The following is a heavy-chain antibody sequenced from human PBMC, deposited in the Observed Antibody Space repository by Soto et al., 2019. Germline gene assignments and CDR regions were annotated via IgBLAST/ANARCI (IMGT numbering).Heavy chain of an antibody. V-gene: IGHV4-34*01. CDR2: INHSGST. CDR1: GGSVSGYY. Sequence: QVQLQQWGAGLLKPSETLSLTCDVYGGSVSGYYWSWIRQPPGRGLEWIGEINHSGSTNYNPSLKCRVTISVDTSKSQFSLKLSSVTAADTAVYYCAVTSGVVVTGFDAFDIWGQGTMVTVSS. J-gene: IGHJ3*02. CDR3: AVTSGVVVTGFDAFDI. D-gene: IGHD2-15*01.